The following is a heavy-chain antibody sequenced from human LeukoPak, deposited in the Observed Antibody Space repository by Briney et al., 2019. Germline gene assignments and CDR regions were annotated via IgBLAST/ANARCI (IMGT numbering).Heavy chain of an antibody. CDR3: ARVVSDSSGWDNYFDY. CDR2: IYYSGST. J-gene: IGHJ4*02. Sequence: SQTLSLTCTVSGGSISGGGYYWSWIRQHPGKGLEWIGYIYYSGSTYYNPSLKSRVTISVDTSKNQFSLKLSSVTAADTAVYYCARVVSDSSGWDNYFDYWGQGTLVTVSS. CDR1: GGSISGGGYY. V-gene: IGHV4-31*03. D-gene: IGHD6-19*01.